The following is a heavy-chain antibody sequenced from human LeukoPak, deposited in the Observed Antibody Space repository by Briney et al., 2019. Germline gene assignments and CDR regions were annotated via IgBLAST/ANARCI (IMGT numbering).Heavy chain of an antibody. D-gene: IGHD6-25*01. CDR2: INPNSGEI. J-gene: IGHJ4*02. CDR1: GYTFTGYY. Sequence: ASVKVSCKASGYTFTGYYMHWVRQAPGQGLEWMGWINPNSGEIKYAQKFQGRVTMTRDTSISTAYMELTRLRSDERAVYYCGTLLSNAAFDYWGQGTLVTVSS. V-gene: IGHV1-2*02. CDR3: GTLLSNAAFDY.